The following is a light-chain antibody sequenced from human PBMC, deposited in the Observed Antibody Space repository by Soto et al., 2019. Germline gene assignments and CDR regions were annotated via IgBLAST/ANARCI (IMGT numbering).Light chain of an antibody. Sequence: DIQMTQSPSSLSASVGDRVTITCRASESISSYLNWYQQKPGKAPKLLIYAASSSQSGVPSRFSGSGSGTEFTLTISSLQPEDFATYYCQPSYSTPYTFGQGTKLEIK. V-gene: IGKV1-39*01. CDR3: QPSYSTPYT. CDR2: AAS. J-gene: IGKJ2*01. CDR1: ESISSY.